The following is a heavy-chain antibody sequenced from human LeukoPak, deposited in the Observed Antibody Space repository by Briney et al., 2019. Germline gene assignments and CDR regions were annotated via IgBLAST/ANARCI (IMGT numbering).Heavy chain of an antibody. D-gene: IGHD3-22*01. J-gene: IGHJ5*02. CDR1: RDSITSYH. V-gene: IGHV4-4*07. CDR3: ARGMRTMIGNWFDP. CDR2: IYSSGST. Sequence: SETLSLTCTVSRDSITSYHRTWIRQPAGKGLEWIGRIYSSGSTNFNPSLKSRVTMSLDTSKNQFSLKLISVTAADTAMYYCARGMRTMIGNWFDPWGQGTLVTVSS.